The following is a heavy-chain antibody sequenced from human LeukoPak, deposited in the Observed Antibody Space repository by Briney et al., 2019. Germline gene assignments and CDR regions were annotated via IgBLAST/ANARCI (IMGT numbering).Heavy chain of an antibody. CDR1: GFTFSTYA. V-gene: IGHV3-23*01. CDR2: ISGRDSST. D-gene: IGHD2-2*01. CDR3: ARVGPPSVVTMTFDF. J-gene: IGHJ4*02. Sequence: GGSLRLSCAASGFTFSTYAMGWVRQAPGKGLEWVSAISGRDSSTYSADSVKGRFTISRDDSKNTLYMQMNGLRAEDTAVYYCARVGPPSVVTMTFDFWGQGILVAVSS.